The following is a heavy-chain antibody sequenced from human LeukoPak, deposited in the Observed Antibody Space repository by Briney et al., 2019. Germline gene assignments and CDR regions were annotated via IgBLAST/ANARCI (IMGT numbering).Heavy chain of an antibody. V-gene: IGHV3-48*01. Sequence: GGSLRLSCAASGFTFSTYSITWVRQAPGKGLEWVSYISSDSSTIYYADSLKGRFTISRDNAKNSLSLLMNSLRAEDTAVYYCARAKSSNGNYYLRDAFNMWGQGTVVTVSS. J-gene: IGHJ3*02. CDR1: GFTFSTYS. CDR3: ARAKSSNGNYYLRDAFNM. CDR2: ISSDSSTI. D-gene: IGHD3-22*01.